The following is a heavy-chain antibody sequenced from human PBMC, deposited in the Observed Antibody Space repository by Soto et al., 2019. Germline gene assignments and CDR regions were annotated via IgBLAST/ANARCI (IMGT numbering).Heavy chain of an antibody. Sequence: GGSLRLSCAASGFTFSSYGMHWVRQAPGKGLEWVAVIWYDGSNKYYEDSAKDRFTISRDNSKHTLILQMNSMRPEDTAEYYCAKDLEGYCSSTSCYTYFGLDVWGQGTTVTVSS. V-gene: IGHV3-30*02. D-gene: IGHD2-2*01. CDR2: IWYDGSNK. J-gene: IGHJ6*02. CDR1: GFTFSSYG. CDR3: AKDLEGYCSSTSCYTYFGLDV.